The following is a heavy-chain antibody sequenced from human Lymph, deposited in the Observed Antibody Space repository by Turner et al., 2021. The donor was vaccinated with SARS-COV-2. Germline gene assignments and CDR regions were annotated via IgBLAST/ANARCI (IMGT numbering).Heavy chain of an antibody. J-gene: IGHJ6*02. CDR3: ARHQGSTSGYDHGMNV. CDR1: GGSISSTS. Sequence: QVQLQESGPGLVRPSETLSLTRTVSGGSISSTSWSWIRQSPGRGPEWIEYFYKIGSIDYNPTLRSRVTISVDTSKNQLSLNLISVTAADTAVYYCARHQGSTSGYDHGMNVWGQGTAVIVSS. V-gene: IGHV4-59*08. CDR2: FYKIGSI. D-gene: IGHD1-1*01.